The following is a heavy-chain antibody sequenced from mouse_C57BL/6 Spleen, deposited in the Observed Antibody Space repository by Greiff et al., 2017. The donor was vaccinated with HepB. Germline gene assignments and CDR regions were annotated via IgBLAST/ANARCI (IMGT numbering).Heavy chain of an antibody. CDR1: GYTYTSYW. J-gene: IGHJ1*03. CDR2: IDPSDSYT. V-gene: IGHV1-69*01. D-gene: IGHD2-5*01. CDR3: ARDYSNYVRYFDV. Sequence: QVQLQQPGAELVMPGASVKLSCKASGYTYTSYWMHWVKQRPGQGLEWIGEIDPSDSYTNYNQKFKGKSTLTVDKSSSTAYMQLSSLTSEDSAVYYCARDYSNYVRYFDVWGTGTTVTVSS.